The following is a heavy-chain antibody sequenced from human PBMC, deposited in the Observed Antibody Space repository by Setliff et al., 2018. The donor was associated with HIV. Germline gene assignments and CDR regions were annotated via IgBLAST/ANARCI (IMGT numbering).Heavy chain of an antibody. D-gene: IGHD3-10*01. Sequence: GSLRLSCAASGFTFSSYWIHWVRQAPGKGLVWVSRISADGSDTSYADSVKGRLTISRDNSKNTLYLQMNSLRAEDTAVYYCAKKTAAYTSGSWLHYWGQGTLVTVSS. CDR1: GFTFSSYW. J-gene: IGHJ4*02. V-gene: IGHV3-74*01. CDR3: AKKTAAYTSGSWLHY. CDR2: ISADGSDT.